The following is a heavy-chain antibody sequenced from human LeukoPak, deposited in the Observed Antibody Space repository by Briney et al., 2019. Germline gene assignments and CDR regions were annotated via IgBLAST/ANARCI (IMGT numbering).Heavy chain of an antibody. CDR2: INSDGSST. CDR1: GFTFSSYW. D-gene: IGHD6-13*01. CDR3: ARRGIAAAGTSDGFDP. V-gene: IGHV3-74*01. J-gene: IGHJ5*02. Sequence: GGSLRLSCAASGFTFSSYWMHWVRQAPGKGLVWVSRINSDGSSTSYADSVKGRFTISRDNAKNTLYLQMNSLRAEDTAVYYCARRGIAAAGTSDGFDPWGQGTLATVSS.